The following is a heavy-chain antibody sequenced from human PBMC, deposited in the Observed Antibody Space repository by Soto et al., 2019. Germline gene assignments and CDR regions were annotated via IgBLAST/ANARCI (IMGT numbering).Heavy chain of an antibody. Sequence: GGSLRLSCVASGFTFSSYTMNWVRQAPGKGLEWISYITYDTSTAYYADSVKGRFTISRDNAKNSLYLQMNSLRAEDTAVYYCARDLGYYDFWSGYQGLDYWGQGTLVTVSS. CDR2: ITYDTSTA. J-gene: IGHJ4*02. V-gene: IGHV3-48*04. CDR1: GFTFSSYT. CDR3: ARDLGYYDFWSGYQGLDY. D-gene: IGHD3-3*01.